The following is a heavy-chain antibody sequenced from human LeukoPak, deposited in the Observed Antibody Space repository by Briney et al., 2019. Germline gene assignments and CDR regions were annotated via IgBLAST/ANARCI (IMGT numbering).Heavy chain of an antibody. CDR1: GFTFSSHG. CDR2: ISGSGGST. V-gene: IGHV3-23*01. CDR3: AKDSTTTVTMGRNWYFDL. Sequence: GGSLRLSCAASGFTFSSHGMSWVRQAPGKGLEWVSAISGSGGSTYYADSVKGRFTISRDNSKNTLYLQMNSLRAEDTAVYYCAKDSTTTVTMGRNWYFDLWGRGTLVTVSS. D-gene: IGHD4-17*01. J-gene: IGHJ2*01.